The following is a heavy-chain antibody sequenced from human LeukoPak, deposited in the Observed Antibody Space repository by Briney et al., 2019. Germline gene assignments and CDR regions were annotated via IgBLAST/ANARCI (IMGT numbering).Heavy chain of an antibody. J-gene: IGHJ6*02. D-gene: IGHD1-1*01. CDR1: GFSFNNFG. V-gene: IGHV3-23*01. CDR3: AKLRELVTYYYYYGLDV. CDR2: ISGTGGST. Sequence: GGSLRLSCVASGFSFNNFGMTWVRQAPGRGLEWVSSISGTGGSTHYADSVKGRFTISRDNSKNTLYLRMNSLRVEDTALYYCAKLRELVTYYYYYGLDVWGQGTTVTVSS.